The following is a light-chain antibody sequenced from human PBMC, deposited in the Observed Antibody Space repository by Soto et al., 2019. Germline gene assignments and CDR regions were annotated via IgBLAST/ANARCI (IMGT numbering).Light chain of an antibody. Sequence: EIVMTQSPATLSVSPGEIATLSCRAGQSVSSNYLAWYQQKPGQAPRLLIYGASNRATGIPDRFSGSGSGTDFTLTISRLEPEDFAVYYCQQYGSSGTFGQGTKVDIK. CDR3: QQYGSSGT. CDR1: QSVSSNY. V-gene: IGKV3-20*01. CDR2: GAS. J-gene: IGKJ1*01.